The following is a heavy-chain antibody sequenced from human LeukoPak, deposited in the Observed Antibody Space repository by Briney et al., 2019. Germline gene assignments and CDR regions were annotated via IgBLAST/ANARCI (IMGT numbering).Heavy chain of an antibody. CDR3: ARDEDGMDV. J-gene: IGHJ6*02. V-gene: IGHV4-39*07. CDR2: IYYSGST. CDR1: GGSISSSSYY. Sequence: SETLSLTCTVSGGSISSSSYYWGWIRQPPGKGLEWIGSIYYSGSTYYNPSLKSRVTISVDTSKNQFSLKLSSVTAADTAVYYCARDEDGMDVWGQGTTVTVSS.